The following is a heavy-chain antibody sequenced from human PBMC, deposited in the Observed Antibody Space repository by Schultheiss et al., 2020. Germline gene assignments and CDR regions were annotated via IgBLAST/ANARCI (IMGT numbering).Heavy chain of an antibody. CDR2: IYTSGST. V-gene: IGHV4-61*02. D-gene: IGHD4-17*01. Sequence: SETLSLTCTVSGGSISSGSYYWSWIRQPAGKGLEWIGRIYTSGSTNYNPSLKSRVTISVDTSKNQFSLKLSSVTAADTAVYYCARDTYGDLEDYGMDVWGQGTTVTVSS. J-gene: IGHJ6*02. CDR1: GGSISSGSYY. CDR3: ARDTYGDLEDYGMDV.